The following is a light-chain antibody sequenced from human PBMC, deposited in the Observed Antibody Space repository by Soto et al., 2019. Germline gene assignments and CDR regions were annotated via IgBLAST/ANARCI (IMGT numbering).Light chain of an antibody. CDR1: QSISNW. J-gene: IGKJ1*01. CDR3: QQFKSGTWA. CDR2: DAS. V-gene: IGKV1-5*01. Sequence: MTQSSATLSVSTWERVILSCRASQSISNWLAWYQQKLGKAPNLLIFDASSLESGVPSRFSGSGSGTEFILTINGLQPDDFATYFCQQFKSGTWAFGQGTKVDIK.